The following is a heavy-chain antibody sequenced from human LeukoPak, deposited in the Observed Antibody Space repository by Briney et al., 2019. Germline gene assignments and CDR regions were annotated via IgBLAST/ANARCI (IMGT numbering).Heavy chain of an antibody. CDR1: GFTLSSSA. Sequence: PGGSLRLSCAASGFTLSSSAMNWVRQAPGKGLEWVSSINNVASHIYYAGSVRGRFTISRDNAKNSVYLQMNSLRAEDTAVYYCARDQGVASYVFAYWGQGTLVTVSS. CDR2: INNVASHI. D-gene: IGHD5-12*01. J-gene: IGHJ4*02. V-gene: IGHV3-21*01. CDR3: ARDQGVASYVFAY.